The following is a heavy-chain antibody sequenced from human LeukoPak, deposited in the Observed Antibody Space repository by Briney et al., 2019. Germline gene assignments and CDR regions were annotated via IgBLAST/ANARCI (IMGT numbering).Heavy chain of an antibody. CDR3: ARGIGYCSGGSCYLPGGAFDI. J-gene: IGHJ3*02. V-gene: IGHV4-30-4*01. CDR1: GGSISSGDYY. CDR2: IYYSGST. D-gene: IGHD2-15*01. Sequence: PSETLSLTCTVSGGSISSGDYYWSWIRQPPGKGLEWIGYIYYSGSTYYNPSLKSRVTISVDTSKNQFSLKLSSVTAADTAVYYCARGIGYCSGGSCYLPGGAFDIWGQGTMVTVSS.